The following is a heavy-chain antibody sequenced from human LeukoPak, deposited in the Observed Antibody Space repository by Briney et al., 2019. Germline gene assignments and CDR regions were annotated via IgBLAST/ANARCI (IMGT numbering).Heavy chain of an antibody. Sequence: GESLKISRKASGYSFTTYWIGWVRPIPGKGLEVVGIIYPRDSDTRYSPSFQGQVTISADKYITTAYLQWSSLKASDTAMYYCAKRGATDWYHLDAFDIWGQGTMVTVSS. CDR1: GYSFTTYW. CDR2: IYPRDSDT. D-gene: IGHD3-9*01. J-gene: IGHJ3*02. V-gene: IGHV5-51*01. CDR3: AKRGATDWYHLDAFDI.